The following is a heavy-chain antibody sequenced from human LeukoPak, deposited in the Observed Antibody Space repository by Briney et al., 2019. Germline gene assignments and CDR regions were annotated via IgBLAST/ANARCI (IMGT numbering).Heavy chain of an antibody. D-gene: IGHD6-19*01. J-gene: IGHJ5*02. CDR3: ARGPTTRIAVALRHTSNWFDP. CDR1: GYTFTSYG. V-gene: IGHV1-18*01. Sequence: ASAKVSCKDSGYTFTSYGISWVRQAPGQGLEWMGWIIAYNGNTNYAQKLQGRVTMTTDTSTSTAYMELRSLRSDDTAVYYCARGPTTRIAVALRHTSNWFDPWGQGTLVTVSS. CDR2: IIAYNGNT.